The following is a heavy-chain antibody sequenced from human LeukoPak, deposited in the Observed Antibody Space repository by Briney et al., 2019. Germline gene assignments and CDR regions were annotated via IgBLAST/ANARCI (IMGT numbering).Heavy chain of an antibody. J-gene: IGHJ4*02. V-gene: IGHV4-39*01. Sequence: SETLSLTCTVSGGSISSYYWGWIRQPPGKGLEWIGSIYYSGSTYYNPSLKSRVTISVDTSKNQFSLKLSSVTAADTAVYYCARRPRAAAGTGLFGYWGQGTLVTVSS. CDR3: ARRPRAAAGTGLFGY. D-gene: IGHD6-13*01. CDR2: IYYSGST. CDR1: GGSISSYY.